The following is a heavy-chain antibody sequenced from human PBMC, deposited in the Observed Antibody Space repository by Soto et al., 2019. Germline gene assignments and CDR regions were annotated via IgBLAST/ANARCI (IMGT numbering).Heavy chain of an antibody. Sequence: PGESLKISCKGSAYNFTTYWIGWVRQTPGKGLEWVGVIHPGDSDIRYSPSFQGQVTISADKSISTAYLQWSSLKASDTAMYYCATSDRSSLTFYYHGVDVWGQGTTVTVSS. J-gene: IGHJ6*02. V-gene: IGHV5-51*01. D-gene: IGHD2-2*01. CDR2: IHPGDSDI. CDR3: ATSDRSSLTFYYHGVDV. CDR1: AYNFTTYW.